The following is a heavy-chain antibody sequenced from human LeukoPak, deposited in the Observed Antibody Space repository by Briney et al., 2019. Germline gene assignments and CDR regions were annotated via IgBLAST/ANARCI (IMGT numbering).Heavy chain of an antibody. CDR3: VRHDGRGGATMGAFDS. J-gene: IGHJ5*01. V-gene: IGHV4-39*01. D-gene: IGHD5-12*01. CDR2: VYYGRTT. Sequence: PSETLSLTCTVSAGSFISSSHHWGWIRQYPGKGLERIGTVYYGRTTYYNPSLDGRVTISLDTSANHFSLQLNSVTAADTAVYYCVRHDGRGGATMGAFDSWGQGSLVTVSS. CDR1: AGSFISSSHH.